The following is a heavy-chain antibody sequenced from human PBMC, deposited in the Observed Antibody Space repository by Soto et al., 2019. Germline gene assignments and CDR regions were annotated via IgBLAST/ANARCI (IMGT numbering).Heavy chain of an antibody. V-gene: IGHV3-7*03. CDR2: IKQDGSEK. CDR3: ARSPSVLRFLEWLSNYYYYYGMDV. D-gene: IGHD3-3*01. Sequence: LRLSCAASGFTFSSYWMSWVRQAPGKGLEWVANIKQDGSEKYYVDSVKGRFTISRDNAKNSLYLQMNSLRAEDTAVYYCARSPSVLRFLEWLSNYYYYYGMDVWGQGTTVTVSS. CDR1: GFTFSSYW. J-gene: IGHJ6*02.